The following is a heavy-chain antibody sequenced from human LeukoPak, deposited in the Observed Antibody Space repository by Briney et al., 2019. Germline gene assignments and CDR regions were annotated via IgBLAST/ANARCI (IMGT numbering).Heavy chain of an antibody. CDR3: AREAFAYYYDSSGLDY. CDR1: GFTFSSYS. Sequence: GGSLRLSCAASGFTFSSYSMNWVRQAPGKGLEWVSSISSSSSYIYYADSVKGRLTISRDNAKNSLYLQMNSLRAEDTAVYYCAREAFAYYYDSSGLDYWGQGTLVTVSS. J-gene: IGHJ4*02. CDR2: ISSSSSYI. D-gene: IGHD3-22*01. V-gene: IGHV3-21*01.